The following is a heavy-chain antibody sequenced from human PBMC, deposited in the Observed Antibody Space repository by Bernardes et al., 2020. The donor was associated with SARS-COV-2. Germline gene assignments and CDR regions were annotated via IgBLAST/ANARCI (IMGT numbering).Heavy chain of an antibody. V-gene: IGHV1-18*01. CDR3: ARAFENYYDRSGNYYSDAFDI. D-gene: IGHD3-22*01. Sequence: ASVKVSCKVSGYSFTSYGLSWVRQAPGQGLEWMGWISAFKGNTNYAQKVQDRVTLTADTSTSTVYMELRSLRSDDTAVYYCARAFENYYDRSGNYYSDAFDIWGQGTMVTVSP. J-gene: IGHJ3*02. CDR2: ISAFKGNT. CDR1: GYSFTSYG.